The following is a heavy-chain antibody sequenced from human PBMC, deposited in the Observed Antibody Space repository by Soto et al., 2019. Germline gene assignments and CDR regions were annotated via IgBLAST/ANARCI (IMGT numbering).Heavy chain of an antibody. CDR2: IYYSGST. CDR1: GGSISSGDYY. D-gene: IGHD4-17*01. Sequence: SETLSLTCTVSGGSISSGDYYWSWIRQPPGKGLEWIGYIYYSGSTYYNPSLKSRVTISVDTSKNQFSLKLSSVTAADTAVYYCARSSDYGDYGYWGQGTLVTVSS. CDR3: ARSSDYGDYGY. J-gene: IGHJ4*02. V-gene: IGHV4-30-4*01.